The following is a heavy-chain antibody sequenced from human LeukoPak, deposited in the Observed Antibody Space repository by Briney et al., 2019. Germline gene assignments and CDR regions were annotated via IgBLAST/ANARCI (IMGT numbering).Heavy chain of an antibody. CDR1: GGSCSGYY. Sequence: SETLSLTCAVYGGSCSGYYWSWIPKPPGKGWMWTGEINHSGSTNYNPSLKSRVTISVDTSKNQFSLKLSSVTAADTAVYYCARVVIPVNYFDYWGQGTLVTVSS. J-gene: IGHJ4*02. CDR3: ARVVIPVNYFDY. D-gene: IGHD3-22*01. CDR2: INHSGST. V-gene: IGHV4-34*01.